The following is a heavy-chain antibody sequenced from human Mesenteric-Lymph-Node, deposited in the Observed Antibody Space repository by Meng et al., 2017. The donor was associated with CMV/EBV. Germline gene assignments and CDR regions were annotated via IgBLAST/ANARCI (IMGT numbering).Heavy chain of an antibody. CDR3: AKLKSGYCSGGFCYFES. CDR1: GFTFSSYE. D-gene: IGHD2-15*01. CDR2: INQDGNEE. Sequence: GESLKISCAASGFTFSSYEMNWVRQAPGKGLEWVANINQDGNEEYYEDSVKGRFTISRDSSKNTLYLQMNSLRAEDTAVYYCAKLKSGYCSGGFCYFESWGQGALVTVSS. J-gene: IGHJ4*02. V-gene: IGHV3-7*03.